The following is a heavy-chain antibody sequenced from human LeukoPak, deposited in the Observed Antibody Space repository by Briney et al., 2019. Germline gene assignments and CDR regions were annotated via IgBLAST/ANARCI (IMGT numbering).Heavy chain of an antibody. V-gene: IGHV4-39*02. J-gene: IGHJ3*02. D-gene: IGHD2-2*01. CDR3: ARDPANECSSTSCNDAFDI. CDR2: IYYSGST. Sequence: PSETLSLTCTVSGGSISSSSYYWGWLRQPPGMGLEWVGSIYYSGSTYYSPSLKTRVTISVDTSKNHFSLKLSSVTAADTAVYYCARDPANECSSTSCNDAFDIWGQGTMVTVSS. CDR1: GGSISSSSYY.